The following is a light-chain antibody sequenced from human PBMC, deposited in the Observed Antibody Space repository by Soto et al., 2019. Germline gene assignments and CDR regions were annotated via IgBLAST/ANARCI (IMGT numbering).Light chain of an antibody. CDR3: SSYISIGPLGV. V-gene: IGLV2-14*01. CDR1: SRDVGGYNY. Sequence: QSALTQPASVSGSPGQSITISCTGTSRDVGGYNYVSWYQQHPGKAPKLMVYDVSNRPSGVSNRFSGSKSGNTASLTISGLQAEDEADYYCSSYISIGPLGVFGTGTKLTVL. J-gene: IGLJ1*01. CDR2: DVS.